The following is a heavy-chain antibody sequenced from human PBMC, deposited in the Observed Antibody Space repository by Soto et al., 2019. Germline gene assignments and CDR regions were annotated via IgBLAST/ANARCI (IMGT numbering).Heavy chain of an antibody. J-gene: IGHJ6*02. D-gene: IGHD2-21*02. CDR2: IYYSGST. V-gene: IGHV4-31*03. CDR3: ARVCGGDCHYGMDV. CDR1: GGSITSGGYY. Sequence: QVQLQESGPGLVKPSQTRSLTCTVSGGSITSGGYYWSWIRQHPGKGLEWIGYIYYSGSTYYNPSLKSRVTISVDTSKNQFPLKLSSVTAADTAVYYCARVCGGDCHYGMDVWGQGTTVTVSS.